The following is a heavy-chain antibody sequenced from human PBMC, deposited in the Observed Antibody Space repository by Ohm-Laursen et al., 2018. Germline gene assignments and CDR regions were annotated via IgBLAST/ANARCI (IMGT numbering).Heavy chain of an antibody. CDR1: GFTVSDSY. CDR2: IYSGGST. Sequence: SLRLSCAASGFTVSDSYVSWVRQAPGKGLEWVSVIYSGGSTYYAGSARGRFTISRDISKNTVCLQMNSLRAEDTAVYYCARDRILAAAYNGMDVWGQGTTVTVSS. J-gene: IGHJ6*02. V-gene: IGHV3-66*01. CDR3: ARDRILAAAYNGMDV. D-gene: IGHD6-13*01.